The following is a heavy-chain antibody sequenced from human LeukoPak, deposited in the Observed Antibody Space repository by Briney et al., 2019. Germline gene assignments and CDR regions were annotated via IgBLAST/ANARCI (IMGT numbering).Heavy chain of an antibody. CDR2: ISAYNGNT. J-gene: IGHJ4*02. D-gene: IGHD4-17*01. CDR3: AVLTAHSTVTTLGIDY. V-gene: IGHV1-18*01. Sequence: ASVMDSCRASGYTFTSYGISWVRQAPGQGLKRMGWISAYNGNTNYAQKLQGRVRMTTDPSTSTADMELRSLRSDDPAVYYCAVLTAHSTVTTLGIDYWGQGTLVTVSS. CDR1: GYTFTSYG.